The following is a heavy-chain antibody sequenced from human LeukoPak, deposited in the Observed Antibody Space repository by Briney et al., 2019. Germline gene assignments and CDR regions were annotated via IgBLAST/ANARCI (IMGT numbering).Heavy chain of an antibody. J-gene: IGHJ6*02. CDR2: IKSKTDGGTT. D-gene: IGHD2-2*01. V-gene: IGHV3-15*01. Sequence: GGSLRLSCAASGFTFSNAWMSWVRQAPGKGLEWVGRIKSKTDGGTTDYAAPVKGRFTISRDDSENTLYLQMNSLKTEDTAVYYCTTDLCSSTSCRFYYYYGMDVWGQGTTVTVSS. CDR3: TTDLCSSTSCRFYYYYGMDV. CDR1: GFTFSNAW.